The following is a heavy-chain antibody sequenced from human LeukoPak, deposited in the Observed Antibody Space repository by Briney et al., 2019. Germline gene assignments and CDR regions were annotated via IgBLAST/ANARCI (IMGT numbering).Heavy chain of an antibody. V-gene: IGHV1-8*03. CDR3: ARSRDSSGYYYVPDAFDI. J-gene: IGHJ3*02. D-gene: IGHD3-22*01. CDR1: GYTFTSYD. CDR2: MNPNSGNT. Sequence: ASVKVSCKASGYTFTSYDINWVRQATGQGLEWMGWMNPNSGNTGYAQKFQGRVTITADKSTSTAYMELSSLRSEDTAVYYCARSRDSSGYYYVPDAFDIWGQGTMVTVSS.